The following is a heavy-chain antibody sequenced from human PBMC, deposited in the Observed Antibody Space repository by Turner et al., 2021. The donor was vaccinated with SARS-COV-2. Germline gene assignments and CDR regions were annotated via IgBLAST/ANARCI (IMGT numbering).Heavy chain of an antibody. V-gene: IGHV1-24*01. CDR1: GFTLTELS. CDR2: DDPEDVET. CDR3: ATVCEVGGLSYGMDD. D-gene: IGHD6-19*01. J-gene: IGHJ6*02. Sequence: QVQLVPSVAGVKNPGASVIVSCLVSGFTLTELSMHWVRQAPGNGLEWMGGDDPEDVETIYEEKVQGRVNMTEDTATEKAYMELSSLRAEDTAVYYCATVCEVGGLSYGMDDWGQGTTVTVSS.